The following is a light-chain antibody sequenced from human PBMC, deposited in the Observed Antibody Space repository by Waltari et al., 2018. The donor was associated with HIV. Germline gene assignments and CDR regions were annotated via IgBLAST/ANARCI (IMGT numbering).Light chain of an antibody. CDR1: QSVLYSSNNKNY. V-gene: IGKV4-1*01. J-gene: IGKJ4*01. CDR3: QQYYSTPLT. CDR2: WAS. Sequence: DIVMTQSPDSLAVSLVERATINCKSSQSVLYSSNNKNYLAWYQQRPGHPPKLLIYWASTRESGVPDRFSGSGSGTDFTLTISSLQAEDVAVYYCQQYYSTPLTFGGGTKVEIK.